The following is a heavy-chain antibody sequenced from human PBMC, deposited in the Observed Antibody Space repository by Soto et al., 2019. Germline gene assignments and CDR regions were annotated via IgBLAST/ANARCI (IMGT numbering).Heavy chain of an antibody. D-gene: IGHD6-13*01. Sequence: QVQLVQSGGGVVQPGRSLRLSCAASGFDFNTYGLHWGRQAPGKGLEWVEGISFDGGNQYYADSVKGRFIIPRDKSNNPLYPQMNSLGAEDTATYYCAKDSSVTAAGSGGLFDPWGQGTLGIVS. V-gene: IGHV3-30*18. CDR1: GFDFNTYG. CDR3: AKDSSVTAAGSGGLFDP. CDR2: ISFDGGNQ. J-gene: IGHJ5*02.